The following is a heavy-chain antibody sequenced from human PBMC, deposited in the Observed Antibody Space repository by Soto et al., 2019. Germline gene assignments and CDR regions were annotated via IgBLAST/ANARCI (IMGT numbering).Heavy chain of an antibody. Sequence: PGGSLRLSCAASGFTFSSYGMHWVRQAPGKGLEWVAVISYDGSNKYYADSVKGRFTISRDNSKNTLYLQMDSLRAEDTAVYYCAKAGKFGIAVAGTVGFDYWGQGTLVTVSS. J-gene: IGHJ4*02. CDR3: AKAGKFGIAVAGTVGFDY. CDR1: GFTFSSYG. D-gene: IGHD6-19*01. CDR2: ISYDGSNK. V-gene: IGHV3-30*18.